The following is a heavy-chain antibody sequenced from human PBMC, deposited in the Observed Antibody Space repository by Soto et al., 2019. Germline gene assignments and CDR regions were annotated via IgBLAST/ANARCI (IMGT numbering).Heavy chain of an antibody. J-gene: IGHJ4*02. CDR1: GFIFSDYW. CDR2: IKTDGSEK. Sequence: EVQLVESGGGLVQPGGSLRLSCAASGFIFSDYWMSWVRQAPGKGLDCVANIKTDGSEKYYVDPVKGRFTISRDNAKNSLYLQMNSLRAEDTAVYYCASSMGRGGNDYWGQGTLVAVSS. CDR3: ASSMGRGGNDY. V-gene: IGHV3-7*05. D-gene: IGHD3-10*01.